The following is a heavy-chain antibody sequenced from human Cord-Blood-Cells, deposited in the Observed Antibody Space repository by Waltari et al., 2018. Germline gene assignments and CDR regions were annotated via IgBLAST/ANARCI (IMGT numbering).Heavy chain of an antibody. CDR3: ARDHTGIDY. CDR2: INPSSGGT. V-gene: IGHV1-2*06. J-gene: IGHJ4*02. CDR1: GDTSTGYY. Sequence: QVQLVQSGAEGKKPGASVKVSCKASGDTSTGYYMHWVRQAPGQGIGWMGRINPSSGGTNYEQKFQGRVTMTRDTSISTAYMGLSRLRSDDTAVYYCARDHTGIDYWGQGTLVTVSS. D-gene: IGHD2-8*02.